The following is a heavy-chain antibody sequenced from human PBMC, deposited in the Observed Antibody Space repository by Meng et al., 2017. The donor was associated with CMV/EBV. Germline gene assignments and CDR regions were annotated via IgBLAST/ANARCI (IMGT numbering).Heavy chain of an antibody. CDR1: GGSFSSYS. Sequence: TLSLTCAFSGGSFSSYSWTWIRQSPAKGLEWIGNIKDTGTTNYNPSLKSRVSILVDTSKNQFSLKLKSVTGADTAIYYCARGAPGYWGQGTLVTVSS. V-gene: IGHV4-34*01. J-gene: IGHJ4*02. CDR2: IKDTGTT. CDR3: ARGAPGY.